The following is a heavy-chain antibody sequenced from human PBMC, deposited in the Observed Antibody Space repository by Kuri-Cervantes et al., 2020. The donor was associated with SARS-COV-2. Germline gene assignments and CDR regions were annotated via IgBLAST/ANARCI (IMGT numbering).Heavy chain of an antibody. J-gene: IGHJ6*03. CDR2: INYSGGST. V-gene: IGHV3-23*01. D-gene: IGHD3-10*01. CDR1: GFTFTDYG. CDR3: AKRPNQYGSGSNPYYYMDV. Sequence: GESLKISCLTSGFTFTDYGMAWVRRAPGKVLEWVSSINYSGGSTYYAASVRGRFTISRDNSKNMLYLQMNSLRAEDTAAYYCAKRPNQYGSGSNPYYYMDVWGKGSTVTVSS.